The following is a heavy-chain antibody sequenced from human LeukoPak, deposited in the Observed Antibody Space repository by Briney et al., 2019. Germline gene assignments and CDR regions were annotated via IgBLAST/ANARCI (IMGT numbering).Heavy chain of an antibody. J-gene: IGHJ4*02. CDR2: IGPYNGNT. Sequence: ASVKVSCKASGYTFTTYGISWVRQAPGQGLEWMGWIGPYNGNTNSAQKVQGRVTMTTDTSTSTAHMELRSLRSDDTAVYYCARGHIGVPFDYWGQGTLVTVSS. D-gene: IGHD3-10*01. V-gene: IGHV1-18*01. CDR1: GYTFTTYG. CDR3: ARGHIGVPFDY.